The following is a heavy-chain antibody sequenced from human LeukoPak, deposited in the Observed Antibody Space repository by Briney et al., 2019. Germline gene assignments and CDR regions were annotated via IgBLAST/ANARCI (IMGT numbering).Heavy chain of an antibody. CDR1: GFTFSSYW. D-gene: IGHD3-22*01. CDR2: IKSDGST. Sequence: QPGGSLRLSCAASGFTFSSYWMHGVRQAPGKGLVWVSRIKSDGSTNYADSVKGRFTISRDNAKNTLSLQMNSLRAEDTGVYYCARAPSEIGVYSPEYFRHWGQGTLVTVSS. CDR3: ARAPSEIGVYSPEYFRH. J-gene: IGHJ1*01. V-gene: IGHV3-74*01.